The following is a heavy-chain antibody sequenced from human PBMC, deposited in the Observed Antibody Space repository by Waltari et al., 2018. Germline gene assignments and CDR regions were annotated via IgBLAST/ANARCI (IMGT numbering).Heavy chain of an antibody. V-gene: IGHV3-21*01. CDR2: ISSSSSYI. J-gene: IGHJ4*02. D-gene: IGHD6-13*01. Sequence: LEWVSSISSSSSYIYYADSVKGRFTISRDNAKNSLYLQMNSLRAEDTAVYYCARAAEGLVWQLANLGYWGQGTLVTVSS. CDR3: ARAAEGLVWQLANLGY.